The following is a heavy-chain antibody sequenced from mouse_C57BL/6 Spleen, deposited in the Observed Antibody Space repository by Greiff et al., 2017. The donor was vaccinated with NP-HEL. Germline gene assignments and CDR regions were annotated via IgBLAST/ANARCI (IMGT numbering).Heavy chain of an antibody. D-gene: IGHD3-2*02. CDR3: ARVTAQVLFDY. V-gene: IGHV1-80*01. CDR1: GYAFSSYW. Sequence: VQLQQSGAELVKPGASVKISCKASGYAFSSYWMNWVKQRPGQGLEWIGQIYPGDGDTNYNGKFKGKATLTADKSSSTAYMQLSSLTSEDSAVYFCARVTAQVLFDYWGQGTTLTVSS. CDR2: IYPGDGDT. J-gene: IGHJ2*01.